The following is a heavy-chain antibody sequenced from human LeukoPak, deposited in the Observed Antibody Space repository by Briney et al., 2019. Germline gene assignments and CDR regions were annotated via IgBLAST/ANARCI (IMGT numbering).Heavy chain of an antibody. J-gene: IGHJ4*02. CDR3: ARVRQKYCSGGSCYYWAY. V-gene: IGHV3-7*01. D-gene: IGHD2-15*01. CDR1: GFTFSSYG. CDR2: IKQDGSEK. Sequence: GGSLRLSCAASGFTFSSYGMHWVRQAPGKGLEWVANIKQDGSEKYYVDSVKGRFTISRNNAKNSLYLQMNSLRAEDTAVYYCARVRQKYCSGGSCYYWAYWGQGTLVTVSS.